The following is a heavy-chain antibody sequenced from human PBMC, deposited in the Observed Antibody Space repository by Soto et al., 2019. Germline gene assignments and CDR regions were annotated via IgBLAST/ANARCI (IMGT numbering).Heavy chain of an antibody. V-gene: IGHV3-23*01. CDR3: VLVHVEEGVLCVRFVSAGRLNRASDL. Sequence: PGKGLQWISGLVGSGADKNYADSVRGRFTVSRDNSMSTLYLQMNSLRDEDTAVYYCVLVHVEEGVLCVRFVSAGRLNRASDL. J-gene: IGHJ2*01. CDR2: LVGSGADK. D-gene: IGHD3-10*02.